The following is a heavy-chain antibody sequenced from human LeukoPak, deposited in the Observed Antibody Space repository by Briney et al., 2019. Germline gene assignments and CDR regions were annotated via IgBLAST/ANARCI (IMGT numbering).Heavy chain of an antibody. J-gene: IGHJ4*02. CDR1: GFTFSNYD. V-gene: IGHV3-23*01. Sequence: SGGSLRLSCAVSGFTFSNYDMNWVRQAPGKGLEWVSSLSVSGGTTYYTDSVKGRFTVSRDNSRDTLYLQMHSLRVEDTAVYYCARMNGGSLSSYYFDYWGQGILVTVPS. D-gene: IGHD1-26*01. CDR3: ARMNGGSLSSYYFDY. CDR2: LSVSGGTT.